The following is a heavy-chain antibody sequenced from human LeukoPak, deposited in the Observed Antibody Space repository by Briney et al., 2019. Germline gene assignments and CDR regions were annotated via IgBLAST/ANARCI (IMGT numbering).Heavy chain of an antibody. CDR3: ATPTAGTWHFDY. CDR1: GFTFSSYW. D-gene: IGHD1-1*01. CDR2: IKQDASER. Sequence: GGSLRLSCAASGFTFSSYWMIWVRQAPGKGLEWVANIKQDASERYYVDSVKGRFTISRDNAKNSLYLQMNSLRAEDTAVYYCATPTAGTWHFDYWGQGTLVTVSS. J-gene: IGHJ4*02. V-gene: IGHV3-7*01.